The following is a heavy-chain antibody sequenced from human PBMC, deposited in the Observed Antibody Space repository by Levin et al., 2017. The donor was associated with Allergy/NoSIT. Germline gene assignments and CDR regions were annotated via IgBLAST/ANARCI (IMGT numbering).Heavy chain of an antibody. D-gene: IGHD3-3*01. V-gene: IGHV3-23*01. CDR2: ISGSGGST. J-gene: IGHJ4*02. CDR3: AKVPIYDLWRGYQDY. CDR1: GFTFSSYA. Sequence: GGSLRLSCAASGFTFSSYAMSWVRQAPGKGPEWVSAISGSGGSTYYADSVKGRFTISRDNSKNTLYLQMNSLRAEDTAVYYCAKVPIYDLWRGYQDYWGQGTLVTVSA.